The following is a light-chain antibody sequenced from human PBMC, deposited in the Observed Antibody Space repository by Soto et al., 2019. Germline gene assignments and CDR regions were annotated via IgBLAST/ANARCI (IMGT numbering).Light chain of an antibody. Sequence: DIVLTPSPGTLSLSPVERATLSCRASQSVGYSQLAWYQQKLGQAPRLLIYAASTRAAAVPDRFTGSGSGTDFALTISRLEPEDFGVYYCQQYGDSPLTSGPGTKVDIK. J-gene: IGKJ3*01. CDR2: AAS. CDR1: QSVGYSQ. CDR3: QQYGDSPLT. V-gene: IGKV3-20*01.